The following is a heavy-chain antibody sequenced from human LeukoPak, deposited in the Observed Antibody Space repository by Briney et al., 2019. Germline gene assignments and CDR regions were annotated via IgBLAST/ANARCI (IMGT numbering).Heavy chain of an antibody. Sequence: PGGSLRLSCAASGFTFSSYGMHWVRQAPGKGLEWVAVISYDGNNKKYADSVKGRFTISRDNSKNTLYLQMSSLRAEDTAVYFCARDKGWFGEYGDYWGQGTLVTVSS. CDR2: ISYDGNNK. J-gene: IGHJ4*02. CDR1: GFTFSSYG. V-gene: IGHV3-30*03. D-gene: IGHD3-10*01. CDR3: ARDKGWFGEYGDY.